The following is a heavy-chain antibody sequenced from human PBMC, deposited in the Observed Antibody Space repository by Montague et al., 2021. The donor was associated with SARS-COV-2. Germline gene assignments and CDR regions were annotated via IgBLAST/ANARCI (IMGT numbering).Heavy chain of an antibody. J-gene: IGHJ4*02. D-gene: IGHD6-19*01. CDR2: IYNSEST. CDR1: GASVIGYY. Sequence: SETLSLTCAVYGASVIGYYWSWIRQPPGKGLEWIGYIYNSESTYYNPSLKSRVTISRDTSNGHFSLKLTSVTAADTAVYYCARGRFNKWLLTYYLDHWGQGTLVRVSS. CDR3: ARGRFNKWLLTYYLDH. V-gene: IGHV4-59*02.